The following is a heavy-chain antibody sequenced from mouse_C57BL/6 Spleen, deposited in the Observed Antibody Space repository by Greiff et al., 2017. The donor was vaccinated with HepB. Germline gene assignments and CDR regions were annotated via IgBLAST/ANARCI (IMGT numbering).Heavy chain of an antibody. D-gene: IGHD1-1*01. CDR3: ARSRYYGSSPFDY. Sequence: VQLQQSGPVLVKPGASVKMSCKASGYTFTDYYMNWVKQSHGKSLEWIGVINPYNGGTSYNQKFKGKATLTVDKSSSTAYMELNSLTSEDSAVYYCARSRYYGSSPFDYWGQGTTLTVSS. J-gene: IGHJ2*01. CDR2: INPYNGGT. CDR1: GYTFTDYY. V-gene: IGHV1-19*01.